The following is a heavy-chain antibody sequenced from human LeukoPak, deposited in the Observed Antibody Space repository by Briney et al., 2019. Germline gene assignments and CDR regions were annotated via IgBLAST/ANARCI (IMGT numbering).Heavy chain of an antibody. J-gene: IGHJ5*02. CDR2: IYYSGST. CDR3: AREWGGDSRNWFDP. D-gene: IGHD3-16*01. CDR1: GGSISSSSYY. Sequence: SETLSLTCTVSGGSISSSSYYWGWIRQPPGKGLEWIGSIYYSGSTYYNPSLKSRVTISVDTSKNQFSLKLSSVTAADTAVYYCAREWGGDSRNWFDPWGQGTLVTVSS. V-gene: IGHV4-39*07.